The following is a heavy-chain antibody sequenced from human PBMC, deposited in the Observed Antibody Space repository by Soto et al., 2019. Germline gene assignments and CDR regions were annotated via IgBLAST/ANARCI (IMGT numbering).Heavy chain of an antibody. CDR2: IYYSGST. CDR3: ARRITVSNYYFDY. V-gene: IGHV4-39*01. D-gene: IGHD3-16*01. J-gene: IGHJ4*02. CDR1: GGSVSSSDDY. Sequence: QLQLQQSGPGLVKPSETLSLTCTVSGGSVSSSDDYWGWIRQPPGKGLEWIGSIYYSGSTYYNPSLKSRVTISVDTSKNQFFLKLTSVTAADTAMYYCARRITVSNYYFDYWGQGTLVTVSS.